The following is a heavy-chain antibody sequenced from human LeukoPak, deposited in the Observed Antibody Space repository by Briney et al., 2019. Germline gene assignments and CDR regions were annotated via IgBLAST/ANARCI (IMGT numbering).Heavy chain of an antibody. V-gene: IGHV3-64D*06. Sequence: PGGSLRLSCSASGFTFSSYAMHWVRQAPGKGLEYVSAISNNGGSKYYADSVKGRFTISRDNSKNTLYLQMSSLRAEDTAVYYCAKDEAIWFGELLAYYFDYWGQGTLVTVSS. CDR2: ISNNGGSK. D-gene: IGHD3-10*01. J-gene: IGHJ4*02. CDR1: GFTFSSYA. CDR3: AKDEAIWFGELLAYYFDY.